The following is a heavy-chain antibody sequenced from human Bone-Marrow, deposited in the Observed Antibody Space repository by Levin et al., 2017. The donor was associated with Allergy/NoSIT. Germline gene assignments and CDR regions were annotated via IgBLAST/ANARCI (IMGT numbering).Heavy chain of an antibody. CDR1: GFTFSNYW. CDR3: ATSKAAPGND. V-gene: IGHV3-7*03. J-gene: IGHJ4*02. CDR2: IKYDKSEK. D-gene: IGHD6-13*01. Sequence: GESLKISCAASGFTFSNYWMSWVRQAPGKGLEWVANIKYDKSEKYYVGSVKGRFTISRDNTQNSLYLQMDSLRAEDTAVYYCATSKAAPGNDWGQGTLVTVSS.